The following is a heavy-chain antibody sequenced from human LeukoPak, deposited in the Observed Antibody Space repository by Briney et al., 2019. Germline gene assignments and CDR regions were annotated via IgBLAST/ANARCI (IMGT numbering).Heavy chain of an antibody. CDR1: SGSISSYY. CDR2: IYYSGST. D-gene: IGHD6-13*01. J-gene: IGHJ5*02. CDR3: ARQLKEGYSSSWYHSRWFDP. V-gene: IGHV4-59*01. Sequence: SETLSLTCTVSSGSISSYYWSWIRQPPGKGLEWIGYIYYSGSTNYNPSLKSRVTISVDTSKNQCSLKLSSVTAADTAVYYCARQLKEGYSSSWYHSRWFDPWGQGTLVTVSS.